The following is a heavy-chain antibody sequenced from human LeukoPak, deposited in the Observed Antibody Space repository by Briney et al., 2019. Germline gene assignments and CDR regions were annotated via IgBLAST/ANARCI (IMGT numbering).Heavy chain of an antibody. CDR2: ICWNGGST. CDR3: ARVKLPGIQVWFDP. Sequence: AGSLRLSCAASGFTFDDYGMSWVRQVPGKGLEWGSNICWNGGSTGYADSVKGRFTISRVNAKNSLHLQMNSLTAEDTALYFCARVKLPGIQVWFDPWGQGTLVTVSS. D-gene: IGHD1-1*01. V-gene: IGHV3-20*04. CDR1: GFTFDDYG. J-gene: IGHJ5*02.